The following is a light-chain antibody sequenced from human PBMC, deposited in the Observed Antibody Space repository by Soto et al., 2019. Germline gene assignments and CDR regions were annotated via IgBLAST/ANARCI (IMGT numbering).Light chain of an antibody. Sequence: EIVMTQSPATLSVSPGERATLSCRASQSVSSNLAWYQQKPGQAPRLLIYGASTRATGIPARFSGSGSGTEFTLTISSLQSEDFAVYYCQQYNNWCTFGQGTQVEIK. V-gene: IGKV3-15*01. CDR1: QSVSSN. CDR2: GAS. J-gene: IGKJ1*01. CDR3: QQYNNWCT.